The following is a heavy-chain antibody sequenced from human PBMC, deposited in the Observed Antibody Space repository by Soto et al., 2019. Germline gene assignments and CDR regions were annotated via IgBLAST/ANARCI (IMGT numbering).Heavy chain of an antibody. D-gene: IGHD4-4*01. Sequence: SETLSLTCTVSGGSISSGGYYWSWIRQHPGKGLEWIGYIYYSGSTYYNPSLKSRVTISVDTSKNQFSLKLSSVTAADTAVYYCARVSVTPGPYYFDYWGQGTLVTVSS. CDR2: IYYSGST. J-gene: IGHJ4*02. V-gene: IGHV4-31*03. CDR3: ARVSVTPGPYYFDY. CDR1: GGSISSGGYY.